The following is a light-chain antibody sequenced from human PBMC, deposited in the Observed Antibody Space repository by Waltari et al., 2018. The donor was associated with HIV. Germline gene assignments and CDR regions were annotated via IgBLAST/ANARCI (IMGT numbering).Light chain of an antibody. CDR2: AAS. Sequence: DIQLTQSPSFLSASVGDRATITCRTSQGINYYLAWYQQKPGKAPKLLIYAASTLQSGVPSRFSGSGSGTEFTLTISSLQPEDFATYYCQQLNSYPQITFGGGTKVEIK. CDR1: QGINYY. CDR3: QQLNSYPQIT. J-gene: IGKJ4*01. V-gene: IGKV1-9*01.